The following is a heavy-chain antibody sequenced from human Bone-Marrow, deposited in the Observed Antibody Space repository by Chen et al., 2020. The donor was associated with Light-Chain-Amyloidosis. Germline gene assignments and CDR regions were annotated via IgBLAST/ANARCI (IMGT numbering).Heavy chain of an antibody. J-gene: IGHJ4*02. Sequence: EVQLVESGGGLVQPGGSLRLSCATSGFNFSSFGMSWVRQAPGKGLEWVSTVSGSTVSTYYAGAVKGRFTISRDNSKSTLYLQLNSVRAGDTAVYFCTRKGGYFDLWGQGSLVTVSS. CDR3: TRKGGYFDL. CDR1: GFNFSSFG. V-gene: IGHV3-23*04. D-gene: IGHD3-10*01. CDR2: VSGSTVST.